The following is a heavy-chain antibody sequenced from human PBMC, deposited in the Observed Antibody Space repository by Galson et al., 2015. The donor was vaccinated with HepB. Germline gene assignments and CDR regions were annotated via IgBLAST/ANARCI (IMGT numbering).Heavy chain of an antibody. CDR1: GFTFSDYY. J-gene: IGHJ3*02. V-gene: IGHV3-11*06. D-gene: IGHD5-12*01. Sequence: SLRFSCAASGFTFSDYYMSWIRQAPGEGLEWISYISSSSSYTKYADSVEGRFTISRDNAKNSLYLQLNSLRGEDTAMYYCARVGYRDYDAPADIWGQGTMVTVSS. CDR3: ARVGYRDYDAPADI. CDR2: ISSSSSYT.